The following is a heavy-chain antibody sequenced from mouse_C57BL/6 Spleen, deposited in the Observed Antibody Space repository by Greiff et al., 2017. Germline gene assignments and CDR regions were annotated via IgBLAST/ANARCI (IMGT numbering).Heavy chain of an antibody. CDR1: GFNINDYY. V-gene: IGHV14-1*01. CDR2: IDPEDGDT. Sequence: EVKLMESGAELVRPGASVKLSCTASGFNINDYYMHWVKQRPEQGLEWIGRIDPEDGDTEYAPKFQGKATMTADKSSNTAYLQLSSLTSEDTAFYCATGPPYDGYAMDYWGQGTSVTVSS. CDR3: TGPPYDGYAMDY. D-gene: IGHD2-12*01. J-gene: IGHJ4*01.